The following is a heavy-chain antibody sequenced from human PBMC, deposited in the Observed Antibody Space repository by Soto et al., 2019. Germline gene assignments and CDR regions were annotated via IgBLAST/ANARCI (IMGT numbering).Heavy chain of an antibody. D-gene: IGHD6-19*01. CDR2: IWYDGSNK. V-gene: IGHV3-33*01. CDR1: GFTFSTYG. J-gene: IGHJ2*01. CDR3: ERHKGVAGTDSYFDL. Sequence: QVQLVDAGGCVVQPGRSLRLSCAASGFTFSTYGMHWVRHAPGKGLEAVAVIWYDGSNKYYADSVKGRFTISRDNPKNKMYLQLNILRAEDKAVSYCERHKGVAGTDSYFDLWGRGTLVTVSS.